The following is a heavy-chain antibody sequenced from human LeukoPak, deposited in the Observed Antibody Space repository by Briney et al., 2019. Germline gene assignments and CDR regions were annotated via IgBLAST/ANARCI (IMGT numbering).Heavy chain of an antibody. CDR2: INQDGSVK. CDR3: ARPGYSTGAFDY. V-gene: IGHV3-7*05. D-gene: IGHD6-25*01. J-gene: IGHJ4*02. CDR1: GFTFSRFW. Sequence: PGGSLRLSCADSGFTFSRFWMSWVRQAPGKGLEWVANINQDGSVKNYVDSVKGRFTISRDNAKNSLSLQMDSLRVDDTAVYHCARPGYSTGAFDYWGQGTLVTVSS.